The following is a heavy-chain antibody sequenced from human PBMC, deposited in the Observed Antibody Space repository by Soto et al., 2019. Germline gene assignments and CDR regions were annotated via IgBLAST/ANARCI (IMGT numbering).Heavy chain of an antibody. CDR2: IYPGDSDT. D-gene: IGHD2-21*01. V-gene: IGHV5-51*01. Sequence: PGESLKISCKGSGYSLTSYWNGWVRQMPGKGLEWMGIIYPGDSDTRYSPSFQGQVTISADKSISTAYLQWSSLKASDTAMYYCASSPGVWYYGMDVLGQGTTVTVSS. J-gene: IGHJ6*02. CDR3: ASSPGVWYYGMDV. CDR1: GYSLTSYW.